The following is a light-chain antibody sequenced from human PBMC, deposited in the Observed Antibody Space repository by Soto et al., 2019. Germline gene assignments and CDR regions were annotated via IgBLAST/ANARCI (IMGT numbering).Light chain of an antibody. CDR1: TSDIGGYDY. CDR3: SSHGGNSPYV. V-gene: IGLV2-8*01. Sequence: QSALTQPPSGSGSPGQLVAISCTGTTSDIGGYDYVSWYQQHPGKAPKLMIYEVNKRPSGVPDRFSGSKSGNTASLTVSGLQAEDEADYYCSSHGGNSPYVFGTGTKVTVL. J-gene: IGLJ1*01. CDR2: EVN.